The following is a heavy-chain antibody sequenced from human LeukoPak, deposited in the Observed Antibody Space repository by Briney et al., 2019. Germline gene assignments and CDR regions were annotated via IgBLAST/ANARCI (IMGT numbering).Heavy chain of an antibody. CDR3: AKVGSGWPKRYSYYGMDV. CDR1: GFTFSSYA. V-gene: IGHV3-23*01. D-gene: IGHD6-19*01. J-gene: IGHJ6*02. Sequence: PVGSLRLSSAASGFTFSSYAMSWVRQAPGKGLEWVSAISGSGGSTYYADSVKGRFTISRDNSKNTLYLQMNSLRAEDTAVYYCAKVGSGWPKRYSYYGMDVWGQGTTVTVSS. CDR2: ISGSGGST.